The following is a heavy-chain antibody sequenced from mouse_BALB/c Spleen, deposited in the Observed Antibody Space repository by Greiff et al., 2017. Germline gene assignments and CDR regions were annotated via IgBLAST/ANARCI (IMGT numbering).Heavy chain of an antibody. Sequence: VQLQQSGAELVRPGTSVKVSCKASGYAFTNYLIEWVKQRPGQGLEWIGVINPGSGGTNYNEKFKGKATLTADKSSSTAYMQLSSLTSDDSADYFCAREDGNYFDYWGQGTTLTVSS. CDR3: AREDGNYFDY. J-gene: IGHJ2*01. D-gene: IGHD2-1*01. CDR2: INPGSGGT. V-gene: IGHV1-54*01. CDR1: GYAFTNYL.